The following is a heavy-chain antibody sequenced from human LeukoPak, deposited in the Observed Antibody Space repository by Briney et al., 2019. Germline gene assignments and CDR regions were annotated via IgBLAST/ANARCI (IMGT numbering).Heavy chain of an antibody. D-gene: IGHD1-26*01. CDR1: GAYISSHY. J-gene: IGHJ4*02. V-gene: IGHV4-59*11. CDR3: ARVGSDGSYFDS. CDR2: IYNSGST. Sequence: SETLSLTCTVSGAYISSHYWSWVRQPPGKGLEWIGYIYNSGSTSYNPSLKSRANISLDTSKNQFSLNLSSVTAADTAVYYCARVGSDGSYFDSWGQGTLVTVSS.